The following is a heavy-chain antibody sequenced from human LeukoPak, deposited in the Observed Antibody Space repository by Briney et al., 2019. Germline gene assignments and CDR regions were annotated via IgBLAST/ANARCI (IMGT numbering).Heavy chain of an antibody. CDR2: NNHSGST. J-gene: IGHJ4*02. V-gene: IGHV4-34*01. CDR3: ARSSGWYFY. CDR1: GGSFSGYY. Sequence: PSETLSLTCAVYGGSFSGYYWSWMRQPPGKGLEWIGENNHSGSTNYNPSLKSRVTISVDMSKNQFSLKLSSVTAADTAVYYCARSSGWYFYWGQGTLVTVSS. D-gene: IGHD6-19*01.